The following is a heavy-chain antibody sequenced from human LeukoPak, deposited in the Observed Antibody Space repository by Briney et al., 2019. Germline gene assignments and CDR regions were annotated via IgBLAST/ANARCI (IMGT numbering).Heavy chain of an antibody. CDR1: GFTFSTYS. Sequence: GGSLRLSCAASGFTFSTYSMNWVRQAPGKGLEWVSSISSSSSYIYYAGSVKGRFTISRDNAKNSLYLQMNSLRAEDMALYYCAKAKGYSGGAFDIWGQGTMVTVSS. CDR3: AKAKGYSGGAFDI. D-gene: IGHD2-15*01. CDR2: ISSSSSYI. J-gene: IGHJ3*02. V-gene: IGHV3-21*04.